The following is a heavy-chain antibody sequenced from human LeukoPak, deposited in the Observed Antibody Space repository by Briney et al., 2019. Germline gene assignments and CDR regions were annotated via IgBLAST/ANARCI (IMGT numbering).Heavy chain of an antibody. CDR1: GFTFDDYG. CDR2: INWNGGST. CDR3: ARAQTYGDSRLLLDY. V-gene: IGHV3-20*04. D-gene: IGHD2-21*02. J-gene: IGHJ4*02. Sequence: GGSLRLSCAASGFTFDDYGMNWVRQAPGQGLELVSSINWNGGSTGYAAYVKGRFTISRDNAKNSLYLQMNSLRVEDTALYYCARAQTYGDSRLLLDYWGQGTLVTVSS.